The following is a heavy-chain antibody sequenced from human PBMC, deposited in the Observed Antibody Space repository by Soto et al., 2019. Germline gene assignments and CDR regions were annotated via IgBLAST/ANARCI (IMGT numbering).Heavy chain of an antibody. D-gene: IGHD3-10*01. CDR2: VYTSDYT. Sequence: SETLSLTCTVPGASIRSYYLHWIRQPPGKGLEWIGYVYTSDYTRYSSSLKSRVTISVDTSKSQFYLRLNSVTAADTAVYYCASSDGHPGDFFYYNGMDVWGQGTTVTVS. CDR3: ASSDGHPGDFFYYNGMDV. CDR1: GASIRSYY. V-gene: IGHV4-4*08. J-gene: IGHJ6*02.